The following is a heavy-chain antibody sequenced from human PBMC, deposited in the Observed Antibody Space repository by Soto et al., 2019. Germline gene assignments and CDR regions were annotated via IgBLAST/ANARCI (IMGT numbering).Heavy chain of an antibody. D-gene: IGHD1-26*01. CDR2: IDPSDSYT. CDR1: GYSFTSYW. Sequence: PGEPLKISCKGSGYSFTSYWISWVRQMPGKGLEWMGRIDPSDSYTNYSPSFQGHVTISADKSISTAYLQWSSLKASDTAMYYCARQPTSTNNHYYPFDYWAREPWSPSPQ. V-gene: IGHV5-10-1*01. J-gene: IGHJ4*02. CDR3: ARQPTSTNNHYYPFDY.